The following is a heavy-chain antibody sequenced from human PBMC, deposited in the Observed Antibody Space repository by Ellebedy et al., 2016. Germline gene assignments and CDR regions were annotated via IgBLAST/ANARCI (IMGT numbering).Heavy chain of an antibody. CDR2: IVSSGREA. Sequence: GGSLRLSXAASGFTFGISGMTWVRQAPGKGLEWVATIVSSGREAYYADPLKGRFTISRDNAMNSVYLQLNSLSVEDTAVYYCTRDGSEWSRDYWGQGTLVTVSS. CDR1: GFTFGISG. J-gene: IGHJ4*02. CDR3: TRDGSEWSRDY. D-gene: IGHD3-3*01. V-gene: IGHV3-21*06.